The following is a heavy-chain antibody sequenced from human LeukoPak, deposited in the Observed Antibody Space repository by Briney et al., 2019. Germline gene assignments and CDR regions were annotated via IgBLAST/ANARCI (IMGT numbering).Heavy chain of an antibody. V-gene: IGHV3-30*18. Sequence: GGSLRLSCAASGFTFSSYGMHWVRQAPGKGLEWVAVISYDGSNKYYADSVKGRFPISRDNPKNTLYLQMNSLRAEDTAVYYCAKAFYGDYDAFDIWGQGTMVTVSS. CDR1: GFTFSSYG. D-gene: IGHD4-17*01. CDR3: AKAFYGDYDAFDI. J-gene: IGHJ3*02. CDR2: ISYDGSNK.